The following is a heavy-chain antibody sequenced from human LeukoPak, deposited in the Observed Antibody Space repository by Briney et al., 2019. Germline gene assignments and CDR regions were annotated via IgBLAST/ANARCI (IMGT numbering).Heavy chain of an antibody. CDR3: ATRNYDSSGYYRSFDY. V-gene: IGHV1-24*01. D-gene: IGHD3-22*01. CDR2: FDPEDGET. J-gene: IGHJ4*02. CDR1: GYTLTELS. Sequence: ASVKVSCKVSGYTLTELSMHWVRQAPGKGLEGMGGFDPEDGETIYAQKFQGRVTMTEDTSTDTAYMELSSLRSEDTAVYYCATRNYDSSGYYRSFDYLGQGTLVTVSS.